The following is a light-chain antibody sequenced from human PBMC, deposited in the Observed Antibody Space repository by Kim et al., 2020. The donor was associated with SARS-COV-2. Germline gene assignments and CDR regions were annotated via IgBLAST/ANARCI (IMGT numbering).Light chain of an antibody. V-gene: IGKV3-20*01. Sequence: EIVLTQSPGTLSLSPGERATLSCTASQTISNAYLAWHQQKPGQAPRLLIYAASRRATGIPDRFSGSGSGTDFTLTISRLEPEDSAVYYCQRYETFVPGTKVDIK. J-gene: IGKJ1*01. CDR3: QRYET. CDR2: AAS. CDR1: QTISNAY.